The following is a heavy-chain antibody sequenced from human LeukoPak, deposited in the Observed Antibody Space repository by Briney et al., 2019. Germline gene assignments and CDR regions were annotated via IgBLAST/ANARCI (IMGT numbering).Heavy chain of an antibody. CDR2: IYTSGSN. CDR1: GVPFSRYF. D-gene: IGHD3-16*02. J-gene: IGHJ4*02. Sequence: SETLSLTCTGSGVPFSRYFWSWIRQSAGKGLEWIGRIYTSGSNNYNPSVKSRVTMSVDTSQNQFSLKLTSVTAADTAVYYCAGGKVWGSYQTAFEYWGQGTLVTVSS. CDR3: AGGKVWGSYQTAFEY. V-gene: IGHV4-4*07.